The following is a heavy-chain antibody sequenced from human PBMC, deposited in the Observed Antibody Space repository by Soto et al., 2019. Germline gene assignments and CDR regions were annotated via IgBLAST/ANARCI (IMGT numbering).Heavy chain of an antibody. CDR1: GGSINSDIYY. CDR3: ARTRDIVVVPAALYWYFDL. CDR2: INYSGSI. D-gene: IGHD2-2*01. J-gene: IGHJ2*01. V-gene: IGHV4-39*07. Sequence: PSETLSLTCTVSGGSINSDIYYWGWIRQAPGKGLEWIASINYSGSIYYNPSLRSRVTISVDTSKNQFSLKLSSVTAADTAVYYCARTRDIVVVPAALYWYFDLWGRGTLVTVSS.